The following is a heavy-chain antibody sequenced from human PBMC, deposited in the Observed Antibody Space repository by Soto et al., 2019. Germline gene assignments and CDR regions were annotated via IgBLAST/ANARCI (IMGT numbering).Heavy chain of an antibody. CDR2: ISSASNHI. D-gene: IGHD3-3*01. Sequence: GGSLRLSCAASGFNFSSYNINWVRQAPGKGLEWVSSISSASNHIFYADSVKGRFAISRDNAKSSLNLQMNSLRAEDTAVYYCAKDRGRGSPVSGGMDVWGQGTTVTVSS. J-gene: IGHJ6*02. CDR3: AKDRGRGSPVSGGMDV. V-gene: IGHV3-21*01. CDR1: GFNFSSYN.